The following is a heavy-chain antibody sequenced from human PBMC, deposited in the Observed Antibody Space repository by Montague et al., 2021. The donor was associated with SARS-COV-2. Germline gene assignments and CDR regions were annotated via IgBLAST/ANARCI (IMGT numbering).Heavy chain of an antibody. Sequence: SLRLSCAASGFTFSSYAMHWVRQAPGKGLEWVAVISYDGINKYYADSVKGRFTISRDNSKNTLYLQMNSLRAEDTAVYYCARDPDYGDSVGIYYWGQGSPVTVSA. CDR2: ISYDGINK. J-gene: IGHJ4*02. D-gene: IGHD4-17*01. V-gene: IGHV3-30-3*01. CDR1: GFTFSSYA. CDR3: ARDPDYGDSVGIYY.